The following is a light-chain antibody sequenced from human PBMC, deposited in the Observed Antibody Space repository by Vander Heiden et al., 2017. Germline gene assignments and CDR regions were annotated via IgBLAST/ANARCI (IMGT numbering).Light chain of an antibody. CDR1: QSVSSN. CDR2: GAS. Sequence: EIVMTQSPATLSVSPGERATLSCRASQSVSSNLAWYQQKPGQAPRLFMYGASSRATGIPARFSGSGSGTEFTLTISSLQSEDFAVYYCQQEDDWPYTFGQGTKLE. J-gene: IGKJ2*01. CDR3: QQEDDWPYT. V-gene: IGKV3-15*01.